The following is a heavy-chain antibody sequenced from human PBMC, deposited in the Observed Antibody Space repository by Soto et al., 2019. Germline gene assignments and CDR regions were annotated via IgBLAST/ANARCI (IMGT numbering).Heavy chain of an antibody. CDR2: IYFTGTT. CDR1: CGSISCYY. CDR3: TKLPWAHYGGIFDP. J-gene: IGHJ5*02. Sequence: SATPSLSCSLPCGSISCYYCSWNRLPPGNGLDCIGYIYFTGTTNYNPSLKSRFSISVDTSKNQFSLKLSSVTISDTAVYYCTKLPWAHYGGIFDPWGQGTLVTVS. D-gene: IGHD4-17*01. V-gene: IGHV4-59*01.